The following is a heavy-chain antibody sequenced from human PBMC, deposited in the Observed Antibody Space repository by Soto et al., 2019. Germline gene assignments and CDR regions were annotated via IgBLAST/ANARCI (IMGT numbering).Heavy chain of an antibody. CDR2: IEPSDSYT. Sequence: GESLKISCKGSGYSFTSYWISWVRQMPGKGLEWVGGIEPSDSYTNYSPSFQGHVTISADKSISTAYLQWSSLKASDTAMYYCARDRGGGAKYYYGSGSYKVGWFDPWGQGTLVTVSS. D-gene: IGHD3-10*01. CDR1: GYSFTSYW. CDR3: ARDRGGGAKYYYGSGSYKVGWFDP. J-gene: IGHJ5*02. V-gene: IGHV5-10-1*01.